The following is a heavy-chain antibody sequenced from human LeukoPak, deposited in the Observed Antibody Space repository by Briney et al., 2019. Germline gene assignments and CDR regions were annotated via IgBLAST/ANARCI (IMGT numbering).Heavy chain of an antibody. CDR2: MNPNSGNT. J-gene: IGHJ4*02. CDR1: GYTFTSYD. V-gene: IGHV1-8*03. CDR3: ARTYSYWSGYPTLGC. Sequence: GASVKVSCKASGYTFTSYDINWVRQATGQGLEWMGWMNPNSGNTGYAQKFQGRVTITRNTSISTAYMELSSLRSEDTAVYYCARTYSYWSGYPTLGCWGQGTLVTVSS. D-gene: IGHD3-3*01.